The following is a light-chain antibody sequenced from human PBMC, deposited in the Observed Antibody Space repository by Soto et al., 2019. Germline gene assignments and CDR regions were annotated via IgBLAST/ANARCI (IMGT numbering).Light chain of an antibody. CDR3: QSYDSSPSGYV. J-gene: IGLJ1*01. V-gene: IGLV1-40*01. CDR1: SSNIGAGYD. Sequence: QSVLTQPPSVSGAPGQRVTISCTGSSSNIGAGYDVHWYQQLPGTAPKLLIYANINRPAGVPDRFSGSKSGTSASLAITGLQAEDEADYYCQSYDSSPSGYVFGTGTKVT. CDR2: ANI.